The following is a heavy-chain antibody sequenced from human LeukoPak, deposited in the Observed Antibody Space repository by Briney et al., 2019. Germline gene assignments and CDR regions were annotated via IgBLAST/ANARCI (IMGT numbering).Heavy chain of an antibody. CDR2: IWYDGSQK. CDR1: GFTFSSYA. J-gene: IGHJ4*02. CDR3: AKYYYDSSGDY. Sequence: GRSLRLSCAASGFTFSSYAMHWVRQAPGKGLEWVAVIWYDGSQKYYADSVKGRFTIYRDDSTNTLFLQMNSLRVEDTAVYYCAKYYYDSSGDYWGQGTLVTVSS. D-gene: IGHD3-22*01. V-gene: IGHV3-30*04.